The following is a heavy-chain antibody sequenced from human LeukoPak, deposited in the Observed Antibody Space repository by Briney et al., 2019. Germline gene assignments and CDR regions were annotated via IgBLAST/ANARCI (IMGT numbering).Heavy chain of an antibody. J-gene: IGHJ3*02. Sequence: ASVKVSCKASGYTFTSYYMHWVRQAPGQGLEWMGIINPSGGSTSYAQKFQGRVTMTRDMSTSTVYMELSSLRSEDTAVYYCRSGPTDAFDIWGQGTMATVSS. CDR3: RSGPTDAFDI. CDR2: INPSGGST. V-gene: IGHV1-46*01. CDR1: GYTFTSYY.